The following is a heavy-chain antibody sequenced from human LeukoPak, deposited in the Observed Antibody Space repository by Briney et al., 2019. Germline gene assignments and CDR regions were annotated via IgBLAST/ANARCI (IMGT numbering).Heavy chain of an antibody. V-gene: IGHV4-61*05. J-gene: IGHJ4*02. D-gene: IGHD3-22*01. Sequence: SETLSLTCTVSGDSISSSSSYWVWIRQPPGEELEWIGYIYYSGSTNYHPSLKSRITISVYTAKNQFSLRLRSVRAADTAVYYCARVTGYMIEDYFDYWGQGNLVTVSS. CDR1: GDSISSSSSY. CDR2: IYYSGST. CDR3: ARVTGYMIEDYFDY.